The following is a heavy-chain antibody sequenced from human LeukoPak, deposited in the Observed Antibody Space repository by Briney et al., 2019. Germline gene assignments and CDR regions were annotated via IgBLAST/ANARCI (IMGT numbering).Heavy chain of an antibody. J-gene: IGHJ6*02. D-gene: IGHD3-16*01. CDR2: ISWDGGST. CDR3: AKDGPFPTVMSDYYYGMDV. V-gene: IGHV3-43D*03. CDR1: GFTFDDYA. Sequence: PGGSLRLSCAASGFTFDDYAMHWVRQAPGKGLEWVSLISWDGGSTYYADSVKGRFTISRDNSKNSLYLQMNSLRAEDTALYYCAKDGPFPTVMSDYYYGMDVWGQGTTVTVSS.